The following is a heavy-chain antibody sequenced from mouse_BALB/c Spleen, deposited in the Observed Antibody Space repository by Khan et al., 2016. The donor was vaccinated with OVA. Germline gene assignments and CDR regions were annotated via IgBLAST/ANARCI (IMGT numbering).Heavy chain of an antibody. CDR2: INPTSGYT. CDR1: GYTFTTYW. CDR3: TRDRIDY. Sequence: QVQLQQSGAELAKPGASVKMSCKASGYTFTTYWMHWVKPRPGQGLEWIGYINPTSGYTDYNEKFKDKATLSADKSSSTAYMQLSSLTSEGSAGYYCTRDRIDYWGQGTTLAVSS. J-gene: IGHJ2*01. V-gene: IGHV1-7*01.